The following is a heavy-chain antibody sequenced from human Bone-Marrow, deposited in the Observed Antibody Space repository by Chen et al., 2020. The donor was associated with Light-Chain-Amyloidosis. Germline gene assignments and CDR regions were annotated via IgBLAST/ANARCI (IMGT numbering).Heavy chain of an antibody. CDR3: TTSSGGD. CDR2: IKEDGSEK. CDR1: EFTFSSYW. J-gene: IGHJ4*02. D-gene: IGHD3-10*01. Sequence: EVQLVESGGGLVQPGGSLRLSCAASEFTFSSYWMSWVRQAPGKGLEWVANIKEDGSEKYYVDSVMGRFTISRDNAKYSLYLQMNSLRPEDTAVYYCTTSSGGDWGQGTLVTVSS. V-gene: IGHV3-7*03.